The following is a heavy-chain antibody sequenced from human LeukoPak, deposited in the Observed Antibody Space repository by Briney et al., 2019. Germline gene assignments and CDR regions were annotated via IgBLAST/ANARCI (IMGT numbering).Heavy chain of an antibody. CDR1: GYNFSNYW. D-gene: IGHD4-17*01. Sequence: GESLKISCQGSGYNFSNYWIGWGRRMPGKGLEWMWIIYPGDSTTKYTPSFQGQVTISADKSMSTAYLQWGSLRASDTAVYYCARLYGVSAAPPEFDSWGQGAPVTASS. V-gene: IGHV5-51*01. CDR2: IYPGDSTT. J-gene: IGHJ5*01. CDR3: ARLYGVSAAPPEFDS.